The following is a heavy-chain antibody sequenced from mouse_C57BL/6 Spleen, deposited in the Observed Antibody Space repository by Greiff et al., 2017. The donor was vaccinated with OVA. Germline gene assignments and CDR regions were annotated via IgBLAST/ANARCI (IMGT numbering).Heavy chain of an antibody. CDR3: ARGKAGTGYYFDY. CDR2: IYPRDGST. Sequence: VQLHQSGPELVKPGASVKLSCKASGYTFTSYDINWVKPRPGQGLEWIGWIYPRDGSTKYNEKFKGKATLTVDTSSSTAYMELHSLTSEDSAVYFCARGKAGTGYYFDYWGQGTTLTVSS. D-gene: IGHD4-1*01. J-gene: IGHJ2*01. V-gene: IGHV1-85*01. CDR1: GYTFTSYD.